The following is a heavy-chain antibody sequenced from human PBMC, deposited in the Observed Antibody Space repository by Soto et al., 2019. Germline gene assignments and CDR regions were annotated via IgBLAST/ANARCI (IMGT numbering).Heavy chain of an antibody. V-gene: IGHV3-21*01. D-gene: IGHD4-17*01. J-gene: IGHJ6*02. Sequence: GGSLRLSCAASGFTFSSYIMNGVRQAPGKGLEWVSSISSSSSYIYYADSVKGRFTISRDNAKNSLYLQMNSLRAEDTAVYYCARDPPDYLGYYYYGMDVWGQGTTVTVSS. CDR2: ISSSSSYI. CDR3: ARDPPDYLGYYYYGMDV. CDR1: GFTFSSYI.